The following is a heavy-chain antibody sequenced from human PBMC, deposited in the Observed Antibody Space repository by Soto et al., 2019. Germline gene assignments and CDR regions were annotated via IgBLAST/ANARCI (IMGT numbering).Heavy chain of an antibody. CDR3: ARGPPWVDAFDI. J-gene: IGHJ3*02. Sequence: SETLSLTCTVSGVSISSDYWTWIRQSPGKGLEWIAYTSHTGTTDYNPSLKSRVTISLDTSKNQFSLKPSSVTAADTAVYYCARGPPWVDAFDIWGQGTKVTVSS. V-gene: IGHV4-59*01. CDR1: GVSISSDY. D-gene: IGHD1-26*01. CDR2: TSHTGTT.